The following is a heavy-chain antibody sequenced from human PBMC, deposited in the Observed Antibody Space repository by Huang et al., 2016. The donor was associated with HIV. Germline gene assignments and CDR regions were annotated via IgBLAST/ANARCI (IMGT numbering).Heavy chain of an antibody. CDR3: AKDGADEEWDIDY. Sequence: VQLVESGGGVVQPGRSLRLACAASGFSFSTYGLHWVRPAPGKGLEWVAGISYDGSNKYYAHSVKGRFTISRDTSENKVYLQMNSLRHEDTAVYYCAKDGADEEWDIDYWGQGTLVTVSS. V-gene: IGHV3-30*18. D-gene: IGHD1-26*01. CDR1: GFSFSTYG. CDR2: ISYDGSNK. J-gene: IGHJ4*02.